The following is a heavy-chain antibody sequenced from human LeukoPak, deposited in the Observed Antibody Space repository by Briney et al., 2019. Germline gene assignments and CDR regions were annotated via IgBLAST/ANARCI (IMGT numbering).Heavy chain of an antibody. CDR3: ARQITISHFDY. V-gene: IGHV5-51*01. J-gene: IGHJ4*02. CDR1: GYTFTTYW. CDR2: IHPGDSDI. Sequence: GESLKISCQGSGYTFTTYWIGWGRQMPGKGLQWMGIIHPGDSDIKYSPSLKGQITISADKSFSPAYLQWSNLKASDTAMYYCARQITISHFDYWGQGTLVTVSS. D-gene: IGHD3-3*01.